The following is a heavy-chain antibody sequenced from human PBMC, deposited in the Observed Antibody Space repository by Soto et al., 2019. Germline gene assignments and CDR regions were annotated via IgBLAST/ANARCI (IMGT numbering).Heavy chain of an antibody. D-gene: IGHD3-3*01. CDR2: INDGNGNT. Sequence: QVQLVQSGAEVKKPGASVKVSCKASGYIFTIYVMHWVRQAPGQRLEWMGWINDGNGNTKYSQKFLSRVTISRNTSASTAYMELSSLRSEDTAVYYCARVGHTGYENFFYYGMDVWGQGTTVTVSS. CDR1: GYIFTIYV. V-gene: IGHV1-3*01. J-gene: IGHJ6*02. CDR3: ARVGHTGYENFFYYGMDV.